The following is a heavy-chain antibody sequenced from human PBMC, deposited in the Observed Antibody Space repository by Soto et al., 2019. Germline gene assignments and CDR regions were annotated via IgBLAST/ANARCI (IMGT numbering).Heavy chain of an antibody. J-gene: IGHJ6*03. Sequence: PGGSLRLSCAASGFTFSSYGMHWVRQAPGKGLEWVAVISYDGSNKYYADSVKGRFTISRDNSKNTLYLQMNSLRAEDTAVYYCATPEGIPAAIDYYYMEVWGKGTTVTVSS. CDR3: ATPEGIPAAIDYYYMEV. CDR2: ISYDGSNK. CDR1: GFTFSSYG. V-gene: IGHV3-30*03. D-gene: IGHD2-2*01.